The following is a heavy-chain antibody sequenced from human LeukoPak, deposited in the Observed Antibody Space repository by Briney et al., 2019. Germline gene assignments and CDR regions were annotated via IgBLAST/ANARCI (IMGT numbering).Heavy chain of an antibody. CDR2: ISWNSGSI. V-gene: IGHV3-9*03. D-gene: IGHD2-2*01. Sequence: GGSLRLSCAASGFTFDDYAMHWVRQAPGKGLEWVSGISWNSGSIGYADSVKGRFTISRDNAKNSLYLQMNSLRAEDMALYYCAKDEGGLPASGYFDYWGQGTLVTVSS. CDR1: GFTFDDYA. J-gene: IGHJ4*02. CDR3: AKDEGGLPASGYFDY.